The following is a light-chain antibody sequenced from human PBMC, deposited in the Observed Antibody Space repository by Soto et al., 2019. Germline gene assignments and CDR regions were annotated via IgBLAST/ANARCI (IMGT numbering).Light chain of an antibody. V-gene: IGKV3-15*01. CDR3: QQYGDWPPYT. Sequence: EIVMTQSPATLSVSPGERATLSCRASQSVSRNLAWYQQKPGQPPRLLIYDASTRATGVPARFGGSGSGTEFTLTISGLQSEDFAVYYCQQYGDWPPYTFGQGTKVEI. CDR1: QSVSRN. J-gene: IGKJ2*01. CDR2: DAS.